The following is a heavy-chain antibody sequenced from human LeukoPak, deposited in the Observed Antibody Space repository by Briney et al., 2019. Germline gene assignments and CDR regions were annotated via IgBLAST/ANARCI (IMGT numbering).Heavy chain of an antibody. CDR3: ARDFMGSSWPFDY. D-gene: IGHD6-13*01. V-gene: IGHV4-59*12. CDR1: GGSISSYY. Sequence: SETLSLTCTVSGGSISSYYWSWIRQPPGKGLEWIGYIYYSGSTNYNPSLNSRVTISVDTSKNQFSLKLSSVTAADTAVYYCARDFMGSSWPFDYWGQGTLVTVSS. CDR2: IYYSGST. J-gene: IGHJ4*02.